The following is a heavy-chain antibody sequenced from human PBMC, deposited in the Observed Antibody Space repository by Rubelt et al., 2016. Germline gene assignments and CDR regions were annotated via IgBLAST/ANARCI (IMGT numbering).Heavy chain of an antibody. CDR1: GYTFTSYG. V-gene: IGHV1-18*01. D-gene: IGHD5-24*01. J-gene: IGHJ4*02. CDR3: ARERDDYGDY. Sequence: QVQLVQSGAEVKKPGASVKVSCKASGYTFTSYGISWVRQAPGQGLEWMGWISAYNGNTNYAQKHQGRDTMTTDTSTSTSYTELRSLRSDETAVYYGARERDDYGDYWGQGTLVTVSS. CDR2: ISAYNGNT.